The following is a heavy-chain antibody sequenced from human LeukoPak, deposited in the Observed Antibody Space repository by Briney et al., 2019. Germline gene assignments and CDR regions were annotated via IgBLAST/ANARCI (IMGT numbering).Heavy chain of an antibody. Sequence: GGSLRLSCAASGFTFSSYSMNWVRQAPGKGLEWVSSISSSSSYIYYADSVKGRFTISRDNAKNSLYLQMNSLRAEDTAVYYCAKGGAYSGSYGGYWGQGTLVTVSS. D-gene: IGHD1-26*01. CDR3: AKGGAYSGSYGGY. V-gene: IGHV3-21*04. J-gene: IGHJ4*02. CDR1: GFTFSSYS. CDR2: ISSSSSYI.